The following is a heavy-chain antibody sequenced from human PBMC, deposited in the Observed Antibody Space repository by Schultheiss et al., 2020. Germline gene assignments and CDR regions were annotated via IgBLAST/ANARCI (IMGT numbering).Heavy chain of an antibody. CDR3: ARWQAYCSSTSCYARRGYYYYGMDV. J-gene: IGHJ6*02. V-gene: IGHV1-18*01. CDR2: INPNSGGT. CDR1: GGTFSSYA. Sequence: VKVSCKASGGTFSSYAISWVRQAPGQGLEWMGWINPNSGGTNYAQKLQGRVTMTTDTSTSTAYMELRSLRSDDTAVYYCARWQAYCSSTSCYARRGYYYYGMDVWGQGTTVTVSS. D-gene: IGHD2-2*01.